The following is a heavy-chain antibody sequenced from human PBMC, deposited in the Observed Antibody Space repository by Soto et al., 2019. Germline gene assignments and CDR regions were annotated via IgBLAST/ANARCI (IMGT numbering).Heavy chain of an antibody. CDR2: ISGPGTPI. D-gene: IGHD3-16*02. J-gene: IGHJ4*02. V-gene: IGHV3-48*01. CDR3: ARPLRGVTIGGLIAT. CDR1: GFKFSDYS. Sequence: EVQLVESGGGLVQPGGSLRLSCVTSGFKFSDYSMNWVRQAPGKGLEWVSYISGPGTPIYYADSVKGRFTSSRDNAKNSLSLPMNNLRAEDTGIYYCARPLRGVTIGGLIATWGQGTLVTVSS.